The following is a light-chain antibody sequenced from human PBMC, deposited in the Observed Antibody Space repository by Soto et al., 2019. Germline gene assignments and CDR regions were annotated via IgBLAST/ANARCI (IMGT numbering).Light chain of an antibody. J-gene: IGLJ1*01. CDR2: EVS. V-gene: IGLV2-23*02. CDR3: CSYAGSVYV. Sequence: QSVLTQPASVSGSPGQSITISCTGTSSDVGSYNLASWYQQHPGKAPKLMIYEVSKRPSGVSNRFSGSKSGNTASLTISGLQAEDEADYYCCSYAGSVYVFGTGTKVTVL. CDR1: SSDVGSYNL.